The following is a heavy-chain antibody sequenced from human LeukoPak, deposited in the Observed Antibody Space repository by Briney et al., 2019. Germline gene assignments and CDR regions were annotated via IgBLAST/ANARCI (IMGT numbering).Heavy chain of an antibody. V-gene: IGHV1-8*03. CDR1: GYTFTSYD. D-gene: IGHD1-7*01. CDR2: MNPNSGNT. CDR3: ARGDWNYGFDY. J-gene: IGHJ4*02. Sequence: ASVKVSCKASGYTFTSYDINWVRQATGQGLEWMGWMNPNSGNTGYAQKFQGRVTITRNTSISTAYMELSSLRSEDTAVHYCARGDWNYGFDYWGQGTLVTVSS.